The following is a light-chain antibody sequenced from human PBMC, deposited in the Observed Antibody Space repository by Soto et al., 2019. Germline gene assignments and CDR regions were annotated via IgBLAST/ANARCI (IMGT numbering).Light chain of an antibody. CDR3: QQRSNSPI. CDR2: DAS. Sequence: EIVLTQSPATLSLSPGDRATLSCRASQSVSSYLHWYQQKPGQAPRLLIYDASNRATGIPARFSGSGSGTYFPLTISSLDPDYSTFYSCQQRSNSPIFVPGTKVDIK. J-gene: IGKJ3*01. CDR1: QSVSSY. V-gene: IGKV3-11*01.